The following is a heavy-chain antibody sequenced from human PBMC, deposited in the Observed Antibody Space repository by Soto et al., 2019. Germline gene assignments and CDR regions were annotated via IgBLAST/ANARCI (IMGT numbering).Heavy chain of an antibody. D-gene: IGHD1-26*01. CDR1: GFTFSRYA. Sequence: EVQLLESGGGSVQPGESLRLSCAASGFTFSRYAMSWVRQAPGKGLEWVSGISGSATSTYYSDSVKGRFTISRDNSRNTLYLQMHSLRAEDTAVYYCAKDPSGIYPVAFDICGQGTMVTVSS. CDR2: ISGSATST. V-gene: IGHV3-23*01. CDR3: AKDPSGIYPVAFDI. J-gene: IGHJ3*02.